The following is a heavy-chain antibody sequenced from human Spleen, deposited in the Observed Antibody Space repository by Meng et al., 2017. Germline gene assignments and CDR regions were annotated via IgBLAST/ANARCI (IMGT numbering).Heavy chain of an antibody. CDR2: IYYSGST. J-gene: IGHJ4*02. V-gene: IGHV4-61*01. CDR3: TRGAESYYGSSDFDY. Sequence: SETLSLTCTVSGASLSDDHYNWDWIRQSPGTGLEWIGYIYYSGSTNYNPSLKSRVTISVDTSKNQFSLKLSSVTAADTAVYYCTRGAESYYGSSDFDYWGQGTLVTVSS. CDR1: GASLSDDHYN. D-gene: IGHD1-26*01.